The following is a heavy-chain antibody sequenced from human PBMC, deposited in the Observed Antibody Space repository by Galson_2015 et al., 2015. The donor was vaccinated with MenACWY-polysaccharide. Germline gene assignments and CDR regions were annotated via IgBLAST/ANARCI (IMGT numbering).Heavy chain of an antibody. CDR3: AREPTYSGSFGWFDP. D-gene: IGHD1-26*01. Sequence: SETLSLTCTVSGGSVSSITDHWSWLRQPPGKGLEWIGYMSYNGRANYNPSLKSRVTISLDTLNNQFSLRLSSVTTADTAMYYCAREPTYSGSFGWFDPWGQGTLVTVSS. V-gene: IGHV4-61*01. J-gene: IGHJ5*02. CDR2: MSYNGRA. CDR1: GGSVSSITDH.